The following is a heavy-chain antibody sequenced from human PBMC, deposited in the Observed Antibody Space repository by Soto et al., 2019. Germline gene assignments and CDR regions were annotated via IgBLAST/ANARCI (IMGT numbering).Heavy chain of an antibody. V-gene: IGHV1-69*13. D-gene: IGHD6-13*01. Sequence: ASVKVSCKASGGTFSSYAISWVRQAPGQGLEWMGGIIPIFGTANYAQKFQGRVTITADESTSTAYMELSSLRSEDTAVYYCARVLTRQQLDLGYWRMDVWGQGTTVTVSS. CDR2: IIPIFGTA. CDR3: ARVLTRQQLDLGYWRMDV. CDR1: GGTFSSYA. J-gene: IGHJ6*02.